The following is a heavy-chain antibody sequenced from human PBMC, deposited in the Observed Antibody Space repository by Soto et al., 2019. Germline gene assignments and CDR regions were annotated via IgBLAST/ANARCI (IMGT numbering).Heavy chain of an antibody. V-gene: IGHV4-31*03. D-gene: IGHD3-22*01. Sequence: QVQLQESGPGLVKPSQTLSLTCTVSVASISSGGYYWSWMRQHPGEGLEGIGYIYYSGSTSYNPSLKSRVTISVDTSKNQFSLKLSSVTDADTAVYYCARESKYDTSGYPPWFAPWGQGTLVTVSS. CDR2: IYYSGST. J-gene: IGHJ5*02. CDR1: VASISSGGYY. CDR3: ARESKYDTSGYPPWFAP.